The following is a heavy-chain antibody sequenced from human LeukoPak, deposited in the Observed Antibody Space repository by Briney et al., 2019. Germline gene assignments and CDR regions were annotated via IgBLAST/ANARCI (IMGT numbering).Heavy chain of an antibody. CDR2: ITASGSTI. Sequence: PGGSLRLSCAASGFTFSSYEMNWVRQAPGKGLEWVSYITASGSTIYCADSVKGRFTISRDNAKNSLYLQMNSLRAEDTAVYYCARDFNYYDSSGYPHWYFDLWGRGILVTVSS. D-gene: IGHD3-22*01. CDR1: GFTFSSYE. CDR3: ARDFNYYDSSGYPHWYFDL. J-gene: IGHJ2*01. V-gene: IGHV3-48*03.